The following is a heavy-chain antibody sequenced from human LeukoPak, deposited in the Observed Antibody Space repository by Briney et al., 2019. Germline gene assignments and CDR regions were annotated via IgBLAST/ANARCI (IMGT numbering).Heavy chain of an antibody. CDR1: GGSISSGSYY. D-gene: IGHD1-26*01. CDR3: ARAATRSGSYDFDY. J-gene: IGHJ4*02. CDR2: IYHSGST. V-gene: IGHV4-61*02. Sequence: TSQTLSLTCTVSGGSISSGSYYWSWIRQPAGKGLEWIGSIYHSGSTYYNPSLKSRVTISVDTSKNQFSLKLSSVTAADTAVYYCARAATRSGSYDFDYWGQGTLVTVSS.